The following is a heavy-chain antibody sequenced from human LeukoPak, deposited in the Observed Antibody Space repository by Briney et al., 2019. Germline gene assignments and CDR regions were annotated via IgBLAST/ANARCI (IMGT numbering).Heavy chain of an antibody. CDR2: INHSGST. J-gene: IGHJ5*02. CDR3: ARTYSSSWYRVLPFDP. Sequence: SETLSLTCAVYGGSFSGYYWSWIRQPPGKGLEWIGEINHSGSTNYNPSLKSRVTISVDTSKNQFSLKLSSVTAADTAVYYCARTYSSSWYRVLPFDPWGQGTLVTVSS. D-gene: IGHD6-13*01. V-gene: IGHV4-34*01. CDR1: GGSFSGYY.